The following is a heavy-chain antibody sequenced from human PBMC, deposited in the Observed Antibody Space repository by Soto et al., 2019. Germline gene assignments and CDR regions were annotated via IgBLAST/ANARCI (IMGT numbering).Heavy chain of an antibody. CDR2: VYYSGRT. V-gene: IGHV4-39*01. D-gene: IGHD3-16*01. CDR1: GASISGDSYY. CDR3: ARRGLGLDY. J-gene: IGHJ4*02. Sequence: QLQLQESGPGLVKPSETLSLTCTVTGASISGDSYYWGWIRQPPGKGLEWIGNVYYSGRTFYNPSLRSRVTISVDTSKNQFSLRLSSVTAADAAVYYCARRGLGLDYWGRGTLVTVSS.